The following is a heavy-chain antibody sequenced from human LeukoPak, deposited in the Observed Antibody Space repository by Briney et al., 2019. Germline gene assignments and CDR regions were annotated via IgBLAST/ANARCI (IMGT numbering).Heavy chain of an antibody. Sequence: SETLSLTCTVSGGPIYSYYWSWIRQPAGKRLEWIGRLYPSVSPNYNPSLKSRVSMSVDTSKNQLALNLRAVTAADTAVYYCARLKFYDSTGYSPGHYMDVWGKGITVTVS. CDR1: GGPIYSYY. D-gene: IGHD3-22*01. CDR3: ARLKFYDSTGYSPGHYMDV. V-gene: IGHV4-4*07. J-gene: IGHJ6*03. CDR2: LYPSVSP.